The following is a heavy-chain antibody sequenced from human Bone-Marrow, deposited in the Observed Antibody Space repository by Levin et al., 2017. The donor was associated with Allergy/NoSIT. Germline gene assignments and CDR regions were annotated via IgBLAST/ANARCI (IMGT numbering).Heavy chain of an antibody. Sequence: GESLKISCSASGFTFSSYAMHWVRQAPGKGLEYVSAISSNGGSTYYADSVKGRFTISRDNSKNTLYLQMSSLRAEDTALYYCVNSRIWWSHSSSRHSDYWGQGTLVTVSS. CDR3: VNSRIWWSHSSSRHSDY. J-gene: IGHJ4*02. CDR2: ISSNGGST. CDR1: GFTFSSYA. V-gene: IGHV3-64D*06. D-gene: IGHD6-19*01.